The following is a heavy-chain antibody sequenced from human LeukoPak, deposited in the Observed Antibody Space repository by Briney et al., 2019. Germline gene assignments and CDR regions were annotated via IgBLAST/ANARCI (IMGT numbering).Heavy chain of an antibody. CDR3: ARARGATDY. CDR1: GFTFSDYY. D-gene: IGHD1-26*01. V-gene: IGHV3-11*01. Sequence: GGPLRLSCVASGFTFSDYYMTWIRLAPGKGLEWISYIGGTGSPIYYADSVKGRFTISRDNAKKSLYLQMSSLRADDTAVYYCARARGATDYWGQGTLVTVSS. CDR2: IGGTGSPI. J-gene: IGHJ4*02.